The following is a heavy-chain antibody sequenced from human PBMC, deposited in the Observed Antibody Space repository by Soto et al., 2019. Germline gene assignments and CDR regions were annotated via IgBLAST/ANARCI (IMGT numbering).Heavy chain of an antibody. Sequence: QVQLEQSGAEVKKPGSSVKVSCKASAGTFSSYAISWVRQAPGQGLEWMGGIIPIFGTADYAQKFQGRVTITADESTSTAYMELSSLRSEDSAVYYCASVETQRYYYGMDVWGQGTTVTVSS. D-gene: IGHD2-15*01. J-gene: IGHJ6*02. V-gene: IGHV1-69*12. CDR2: IIPIFGTA. CDR3: ASVETQRYYYGMDV. CDR1: AGTFSSYA.